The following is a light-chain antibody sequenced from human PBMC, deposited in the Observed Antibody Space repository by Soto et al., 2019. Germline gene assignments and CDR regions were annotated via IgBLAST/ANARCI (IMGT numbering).Light chain of an antibody. CDR1: QSVSSF. CDR3: QQYNSWPPST. J-gene: IGKJ5*01. Sequence: EIVMTQSPATLSLSPGVRPTLSCWASQSVSSFLAWYQQKPGQAPWLLIYNASNRATGIPASFSGGGSGPDFTLTISSLQSEDFAVYYCQQYNSWPPSTFGQGTQLEIK. CDR2: NAS. V-gene: IGKV3D-15*01.